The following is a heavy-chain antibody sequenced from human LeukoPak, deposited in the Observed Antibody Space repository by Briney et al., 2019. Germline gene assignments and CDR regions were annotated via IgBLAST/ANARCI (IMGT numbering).Heavy chain of an antibody. CDR1: GYGFTSYY. Sequence: GASVKVSCKAFGYGFTSYYMHWVRQAPGQGLEWMGVINPTGGGTSFAQKFQGRVTMARDTPTSTVYMELSSLRSEDTAVYYCAREGYYDTSGNHYYGIEVWGQGTTVTVSS. D-gene: IGHD3-22*01. CDR3: AREGYYDTSGNHYYGIEV. CDR2: INPTGGGT. J-gene: IGHJ6*02. V-gene: IGHV1-46*01.